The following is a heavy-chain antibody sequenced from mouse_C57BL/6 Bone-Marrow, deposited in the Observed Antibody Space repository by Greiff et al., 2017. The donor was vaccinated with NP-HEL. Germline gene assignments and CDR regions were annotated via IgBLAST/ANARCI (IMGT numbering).Heavy chain of an antibody. Sequence: QVQLKQPGAELVKPGASVKVSCKASGYTFTSYWMHWVKQRPGQGLEWIGRIDPSDSDTNYTQKFKGKATLTVDKSSSTAYMPLSNLTSEDSAVYYCAIRGGYYGAWCAYWGQGTLVTVSA. CDR2: IDPSDSDT. D-gene: IGHD2-3*01. CDR1: GYTFTSYW. J-gene: IGHJ3*01. CDR3: AIRGGYYGAWCAY. V-gene: IGHV1-74*01.